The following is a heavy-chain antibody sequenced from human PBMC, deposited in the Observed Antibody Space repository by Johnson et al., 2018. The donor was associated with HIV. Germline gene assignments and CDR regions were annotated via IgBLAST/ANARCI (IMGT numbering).Heavy chain of an antibody. CDR2: ISGSGGST. V-gene: IGHV3-23*04. J-gene: IGHJ3*02. CDR1: GFTFSSYA. CDR3: AKDRTSGSYSDDAFDI. Sequence: VLLVESGGGVVQPGRSLRLSCAASGFTFSSYAMSWVRQAPGKGLEWVSAISGSGGSTYYADSVKGRFTISRDNSKTTLYLQMNSLRAEDTAVYYCAKDRTSGSYSDDAFDIWGQGTMVTVSS. D-gene: IGHD1-26*01.